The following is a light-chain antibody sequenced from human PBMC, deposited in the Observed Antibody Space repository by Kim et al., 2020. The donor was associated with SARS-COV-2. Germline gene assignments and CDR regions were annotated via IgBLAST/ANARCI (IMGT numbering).Light chain of an antibody. CDR1: FMGTKS. V-gene: IGLV3-21*04. CDR2: FDR. J-gene: IGLJ2*01. CDR3: QVWDTTNDRGV. Sequence: PENTATITCGGNFMGTKSVDWYQQRAGQAPLLVIYFDRDRPSGIPERFSGSNSGNTATLTISRVEAGDEADYYCQVWDTTNDRGVFGGGTQLTVL.